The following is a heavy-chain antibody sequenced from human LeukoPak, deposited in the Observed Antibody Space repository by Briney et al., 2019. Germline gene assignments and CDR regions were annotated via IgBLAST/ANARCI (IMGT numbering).Heavy chain of an antibody. D-gene: IGHD6-13*01. CDR3: TTDLRKSEYSSSWYQYYYYYMTS. CDR2: IKSKTDGGTT. J-gene: IGHJ6*03. V-gene: IGHV3-15*01. CDR1: GFTFSNAW. Sequence: GGSLRLSCAASGFTFSNAWMGWVRQAPGKGLEWVGRIKSKTDGGTTDYAAPVKGRFTISRDDSKNTLYLQMNSLKTEDTAVYYCTTDLRKSEYSSSWYQYYYYYMTSGAKGPRSPSP.